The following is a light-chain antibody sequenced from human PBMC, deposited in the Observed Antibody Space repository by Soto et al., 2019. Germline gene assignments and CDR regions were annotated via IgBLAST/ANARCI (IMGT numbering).Light chain of an antibody. CDR1: QSVSRS. Sequence: EIVMTQSPATLSVSPGERATLSCRASQSVSRSLAWYQQKPGQAPRLLIYGASTRAAGVPDRFSGSGSGTECTLTIGSLQAEYFAVYCCQQYDNWPPITFGGGPKVEI. J-gene: IGKJ4*01. V-gene: IGKV3-15*01. CDR2: GAS. CDR3: QQYDNWPPIT.